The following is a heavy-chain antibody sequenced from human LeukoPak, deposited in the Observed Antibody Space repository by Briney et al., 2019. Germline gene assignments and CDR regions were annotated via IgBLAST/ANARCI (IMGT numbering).Heavy chain of an antibody. CDR1: GFTFSSYS. CDR2: ISSSSRHK. CDR3: GRDMNTVTTCYLQY. V-gene: IGHV3-21*01. J-gene: IGHJ1*01. D-gene: IGHD4-11*01. Sequence: PGGSLRLSCAASGFTFSSYSMHWVRQAPGKGLEWVSYISSSSRHKYYAGSLKGRFTISRDDPKNSLFLEMNSLRAEYTAVYYCGRDMNTVTTCYLQYWGKGTLVTVSS.